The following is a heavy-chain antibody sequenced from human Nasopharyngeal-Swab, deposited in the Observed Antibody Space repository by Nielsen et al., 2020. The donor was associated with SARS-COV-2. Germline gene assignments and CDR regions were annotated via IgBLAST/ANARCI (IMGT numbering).Heavy chain of an antibody. V-gene: IGHV3-13*04. CDR1: GFTFSSYD. D-gene: IGHD5-12*01. CDR2: IGTAGDT. CDR3: ARALAPYSGYDYDYYYGMDV. J-gene: IGHJ6*02. Sequence: GESLKISCAASGFTFSSYDMHWVRQATGKGLEWVSAIGTAGDTNYPGSAKGRFTISRENAKNSLYLQMNSLRAGDTAVYYCARALAPYSGYDYDYYYGMDVWGQGTTVTVSS.